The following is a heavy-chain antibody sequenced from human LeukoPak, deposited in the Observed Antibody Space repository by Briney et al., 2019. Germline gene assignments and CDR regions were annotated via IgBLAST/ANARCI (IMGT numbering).Heavy chain of an antibody. J-gene: IGHJ4*02. Sequence: GGSLRLSCAASGFTFSSYWMHWVRQAPGKGLAWVSRINSYGSSTSYADSVKGRFTISRDNAKNTLYLQMNSLRAEDTAVYYCAKDAPVNIVVVPAANSWGQGTLVTVSS. V-gene: IGHV3-74*01. CDR2: INSYGSST. CDR3: AKDAPVNIVVVPAANS. CDR1: GFTFSSYW. D-gene: IGHD2-2*01.